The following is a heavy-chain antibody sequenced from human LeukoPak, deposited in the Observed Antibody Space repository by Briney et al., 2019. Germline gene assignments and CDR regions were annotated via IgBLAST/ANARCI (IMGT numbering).Heavy chain of an antibody. J-gene: IGHJ3*02. V-gene: IGHV4-38-2*02. CDR1: GYSISSGYY. CDR2: IYHSGST. Sequence: PSETLSLTCTVSGYSISSGYYWGWIRQPPGKGLEWIGSIYHSGSTHYNPSLKSRVTISVDTSKNQFSLKLSSVTAADTAVYYCARDLPGYCSSTSCSTDAFDIWGQGTMVTVSS. CDR3: ARDLPGYCSSTSCSTDAFDI. D-gene: IGHD2-2*01.